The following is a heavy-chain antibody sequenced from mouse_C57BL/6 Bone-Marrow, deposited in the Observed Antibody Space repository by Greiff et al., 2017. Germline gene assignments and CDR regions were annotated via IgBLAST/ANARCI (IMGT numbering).Heavy chain of an antibody. D-gene: IGHD2-4*01. V-gene: IGHV1-81*01. CDR1: GYTFTSYG. CDR3: ARGYHDYAWFAY. CDR2: IYPRSGNT. J-gene: IGHJ3*01. Sequence: QVQLQQSGAELARPGASVKLSCKASGYTFTSYGISWVKQRTGQGLEWIGEIYPRSGNTYYNEKFKGKATLTADKSSSTAYMELRSLTAEASAVYFCARGYHDYAWFAYWGQGTLVTVSA.